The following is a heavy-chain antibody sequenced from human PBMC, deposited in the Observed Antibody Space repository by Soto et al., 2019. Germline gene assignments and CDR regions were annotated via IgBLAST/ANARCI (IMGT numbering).Heavy chain of an antibody. CDR1: GGSLSGDY. CDR2: LSYTGNT. V-gene: IGHV4-59*01. J-gene: IGHJ4*02. CDR3: ARMDSSDYYRIDY. Sequence: SETLSLTCTVSGGSLSGDYLTWIRQPPGKGLEWIGYLSYTGNTNYNPSLKSRVTISVDRSKIQFFLELRSVTAADTAVYYCARMDSSDYYRIDYWGQGTPVTVSS. D-gene: IGHD3-22*01.